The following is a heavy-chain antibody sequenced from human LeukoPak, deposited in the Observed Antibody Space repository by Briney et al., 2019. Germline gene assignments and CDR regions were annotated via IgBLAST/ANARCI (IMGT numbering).Heavy chain of an antibody. CDR2: VFYSGNT. V-gene: IGHV4-39*07. CDR3: ARGSQYSSSTPFDY. CDR1: GGSISTNRYY. J-gene: IGHJ4*02. D-gene: IGHD6-6*01. Sequence: PSETLSLTCTVSGGSISTNRYYWGWIRQPPGKGLEWIGSVFYSGNTYYSPSLKSRVTISVDTSKNQFSLKLSSVTAADTAVYYCARGSQYSSSTPFDYWGQGTLVTVSS.